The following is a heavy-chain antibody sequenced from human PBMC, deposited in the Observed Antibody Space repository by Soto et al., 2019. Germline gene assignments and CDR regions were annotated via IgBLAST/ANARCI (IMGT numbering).Heavy chain of an antibody. CDR3: ARETHRVTIFGVVDPPRFFDY. CDR2: MNPNSGNS. CDR1: GYTFTSYD. Sequence: GASVKVSCKASGYTFTSYDINWVRQAPGQGLEWVGWMNPNSGNSGYAQKFQGRVTMTRDTSISTAYMELGSLSSEDTAVYFCARETHRVTIFGVVDPPRFFDYRGQGSPVIVSS. V-gene: IGHV1-8*01. D-gene: IGHD3-3*01. J-gene: IGHJ4*02.